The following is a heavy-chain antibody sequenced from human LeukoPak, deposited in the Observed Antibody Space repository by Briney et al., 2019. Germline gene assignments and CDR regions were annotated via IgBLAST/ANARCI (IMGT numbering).Heavy chain of an antibody. CDR1: GYTFTGYY. V-gene: IGHV1-2*02. Sequence: ASVKVSCKASGYTFTGYYMHWVRQAPGQGLEWMGWISPNSGGTNYAQKFQGRVTMTRDTSISTAYMELSRLRSDDTAVYYCARALSQLADAFDIWGQGTMVTVSS. CDR2: ISPNSGGT. J-gene: IGHJ3*02. D-gene: IGHD1-1*01. CDR3: ARALSQLADAFDI.